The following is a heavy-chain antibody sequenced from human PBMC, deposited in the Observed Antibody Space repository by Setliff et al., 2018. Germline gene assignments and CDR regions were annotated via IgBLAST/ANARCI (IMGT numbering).Heavy chain of an antibody. V-gene: IGHV4-59*08. Sequence: SETLSLTCTVSGGSISSSYWSWIRQPPGKPLEWIGYFYHSASTNYNPSLKGRVTMSADTSKNQLSLSLTSVSVADTAIYYCARSHYYASGNSHYYYMDVWGKGTAVTVSS. CDR1: GGSISSSY. J-gene: IGHJ6*03. D-gene: IGHD3-10*01. CDR2: FYHSAST. CDR3: ARSHYYASGNSHYYYMDV.